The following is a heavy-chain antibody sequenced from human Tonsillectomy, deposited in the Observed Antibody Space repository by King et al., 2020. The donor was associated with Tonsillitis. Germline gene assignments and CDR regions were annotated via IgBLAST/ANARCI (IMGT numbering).Heavy chain of an antibody. V-gene: IGHV5-51*01. CDR1: GYTFTRHW. CDR2: IYPGDSDT. CDR3: ASRPDGFDI. J-gene: IGHJ3*02. Sequence: QLVQSGPDVKKPGESLKISCKGSGYTFTRHWIGWGRQMPGKGLEWMGIIYPGDSDTRYGPSFQGQVSISADKSITTAYLQWSSLKASDTAMYYCASRPDGFDIWGQGTMVTVSS.